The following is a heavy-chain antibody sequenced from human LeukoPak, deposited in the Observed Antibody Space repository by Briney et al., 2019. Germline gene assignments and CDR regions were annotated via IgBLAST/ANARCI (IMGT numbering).Heavy chain of an antibody. J-gene: IGHJ4*02. V-gene: IGHV3-11*04. D-gene: IGHD3-3*01. CDR1: GFTFSDYY. CDR3: ARAATYYDSWSGYYTGPFDY. CDR2: IISSGSTI. Sequence: PGGSLRLSCAASGFTFSDYYMSWIRQAPGKGLEWVSYIISSGSTIYYADSVKGRFTISRDNAKNSLYLQMNSLRAEDTAVYYCARAATYYDSWSGYYTGPFDYWGQGTLVTVSS.